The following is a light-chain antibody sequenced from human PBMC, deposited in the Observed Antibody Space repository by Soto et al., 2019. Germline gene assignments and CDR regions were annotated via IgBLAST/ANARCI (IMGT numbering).Light chain of an antibody. CDR1: SGSIASNY. CDR3: QSYDSSNQV. J-gene: IGLJ1*01. CDR2: EDN. V-gene: IGLV6-57*03. Sequence: NFMLTQPHSVSESPGKTVTISCTRSSGSIASNYVQWYQQRPGSAPTTVIYEDNQRPSGVPDRFSGSIDSSSNSASLTISGPKTEDEADYYCQSYDSSNQVFGTGTKVTVL.